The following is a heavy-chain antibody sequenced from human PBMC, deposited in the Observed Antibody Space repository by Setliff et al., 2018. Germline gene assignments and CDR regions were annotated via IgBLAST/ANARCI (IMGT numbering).Heavy chain of an antibody. Sequence: ASVKVSCTASGYTFTTYAIGWMRQAPGQGPEWMGWINTNTGNPSYAQGFTGRFVFSLDTSVSTAYLQISSLKGEDTGVYYCARASRYGTIRYRGDYYMDVWGKGTTVTVSS. CDR2: INTNTGNP. V-gene: IGHV7-4-1*02. D-gene: IGHD5-12*01. J-gene: IGHJ6*03. CDR3: ARASRYGTIRYRGDYYMDV. CDR1: GYTFTTYA.